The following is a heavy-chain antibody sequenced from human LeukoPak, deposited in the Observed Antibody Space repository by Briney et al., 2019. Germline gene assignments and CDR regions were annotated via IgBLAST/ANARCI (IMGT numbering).Heavy chain of an antibody. D-gene: IGHD3-9*01. CDR2: ISYDGSNK. V-gene: IGHV3-30*03. CDR3: ARGNYDILTA. Sequence: PGGSLRLSCAASGFTFSSYGMHWVRQAPGKGLEWVAVISYDGSNKYYADSVKGRFTISRDNSKNTLYLQVNSLRPEDTAVYYCARGNYDILTAWGQGTLVTVSS. CDR1: GFTFSSYG. J-gene: IGHJ5*02.